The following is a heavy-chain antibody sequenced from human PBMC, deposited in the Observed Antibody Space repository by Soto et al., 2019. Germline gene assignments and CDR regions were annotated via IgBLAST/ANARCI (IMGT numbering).Heavy chain of an antibody. J-gene: IGHJ6*02. V-gene: IGHV3-30-3*01. Sequence: GGSLRLSCAASGFSFSRYPMHWVRQAPGKALEWVAVMSYDGGNKYYADYVKGRFTISRDNSKSTLYLQMNSLRADDTAVYYCARDRYYFDSSGYYYGNYYGMDVWGQGTTVTVSS. CDR3: ARDRYYFDSSGYYYGNYYGMDV. CDR2: MSYDGGNK. D-gene: IGHD3-22*01. CDR1: GFSFSRYP.